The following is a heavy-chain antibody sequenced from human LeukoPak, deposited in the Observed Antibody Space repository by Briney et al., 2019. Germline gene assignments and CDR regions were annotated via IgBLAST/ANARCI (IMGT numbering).Heavy chain of an antibody. CDR1: GGSFSGYY. D-gene: IGHD3-16*02. V-gene: IGHV4-34*01. J-gene: IGHJ4*02. CDR2: INHSGST. Sequence: SETLSLTCAVYGGSFSGYYWSWIRQPPGKGLEWIGEINHSGSTNYNPSLKSRVTISVDTSKNQFSLKLSSVTAADTAVYYCASRLRLGELSHALNNWGQGTLVTVSS. CDR3: ASRLRLGELSHALNN.